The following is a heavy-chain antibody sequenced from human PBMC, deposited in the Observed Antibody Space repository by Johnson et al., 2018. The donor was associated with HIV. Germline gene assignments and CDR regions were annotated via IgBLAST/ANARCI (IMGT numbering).Heavy chain of an antibody. CDR2: IGTAGDT. Sequence: QVQLVESGGGVVQPGRSLRLSCAASGFTFSSFGLHWVRQAPGKGLEWVSAIGTAGDTYYPGSVKGRFTISRDNSKNTLYLQMSSLRAEDTAVYYCAKCRGLGARGAFDIWGQGTMVTVSS. D-gene: IGHD5-12*01. CDR3: AKCRGLGARGAFDI. CDR1: GFTFSSFG. V-gene: IGHV3-NL1*01. J-gene: IGHJ3*02.